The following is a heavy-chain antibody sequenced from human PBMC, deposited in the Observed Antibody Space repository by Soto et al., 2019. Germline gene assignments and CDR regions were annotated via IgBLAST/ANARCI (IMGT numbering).Heavy chain of an antibody. CDR1: GFTFSSYS. J-gene: IGHJ4*02. CDR3: ARDLGYSNYVGY. Sequence: EVQLVESGGGLLQPWGSLRLSCAASGFTFSSYSMNWVRQAPGKGLEWVSYISSSSSTIYYAASVKGRFTISRDHAKNSRYLQMNSLRDEDTAVYYCARDLGYSNYVGYWGQGTLVTVSS. CDR2: ISSSSSTI. D-gene: IGHD3-16*01. V-gene: IGHV3-48*02.